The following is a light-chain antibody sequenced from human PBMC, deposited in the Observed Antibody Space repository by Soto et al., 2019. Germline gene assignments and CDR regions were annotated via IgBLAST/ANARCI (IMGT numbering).Light chain of an antibody. J-gene: IGLJ2*01. V-gene: IGLV2-23*01. Sequence: QSALTQPASLSGSPGQSSTISCTGTSSEVGTSKFVSWYQQHPGKVPTIMIREGTKRPSGVSNRFSGSKSGKTATLTHSGLQHEDAANYYCGSYARTSFVVFCGGTKLTVL. CDR2: EGT. CDR3: GSYARTSFVV. CDR1: SSEVGTSKF.